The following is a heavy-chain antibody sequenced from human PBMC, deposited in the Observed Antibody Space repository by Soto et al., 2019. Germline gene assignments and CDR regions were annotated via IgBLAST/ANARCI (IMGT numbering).Heavy chain of an antibody. V-gene: IGHV3-9*01. Sequence: GGSLRLSCAASGFTFDDYAMRWVRQAPGKGLEWVSGISWNSGSIGYADSVKGRFNISRDNAKNSLYLQMNSLRAEDTALYYCAKDRRGYGSGSSWFDPWGQGTLVTVSS. D-gene: IGHD3-10*01. CDR3: AKDRRGYGSGSSWFDP. CDR1: GFTFDDYA. CDR2: ISWNSGSI. J-gene: IGHJ5*02.